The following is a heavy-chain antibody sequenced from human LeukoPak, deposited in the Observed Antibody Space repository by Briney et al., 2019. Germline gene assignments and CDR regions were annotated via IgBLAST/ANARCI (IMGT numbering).Heavy chain of an antibody. CDR3: ARDSGTTGEVKLDP. CDR1: GGSISTYY. J-gene: IGHJ5*02. V-gene: IGHV4-59*12. Sequence: PSETLSLTCTVSGGSISTYYWTWIRQPPGKGLEWIGYIYYSGRTKYSPSLKSRVTISVDTSKNQFSLKLSSVTAADTAVYYCARDSGTTGEVKLDPWGQGTLVTVSS. D-gene: IGHD3-10*01. CDR2: IYYSGRT.